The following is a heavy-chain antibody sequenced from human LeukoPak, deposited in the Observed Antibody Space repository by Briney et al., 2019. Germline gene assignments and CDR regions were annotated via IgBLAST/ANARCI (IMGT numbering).Heavy chain of an antibody. J-gene: IGHJ5*02. CDR1: GYTFTSYG. V-gene: IGHV1-18*01. CDR3: ARENYYDSSGYQRWFDP. CDR2: ISAYNGNT. D-gene: IGHD3-22*01. Sequence: ASVKVSCKASGYTFTSYGISWVRQAPGQGLEWMRWISAYNGNTNYAQKLQGRVTMTTDTSTSTAYMELRSLRSDDTAVYYCARENYYDSSGYQRWFDPWGQGTLVTVSS.